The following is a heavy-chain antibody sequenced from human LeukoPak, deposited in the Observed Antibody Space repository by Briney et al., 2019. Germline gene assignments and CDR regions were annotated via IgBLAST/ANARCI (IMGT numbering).Heavy chain of an antibody. CDR2: IYYSGST. V-gene: IGHV4-59*01. J-gene: IGHJ4*02. CDR1: GGSISSYY. Sequence: SETLSLTCTVSGGSISSYYWSWIRQPPGKGLEWIGYIYYSGSTNYNPSLKSRVTISVDTSKNQFSLKLSSVTAADTAVYYCARGEQLVFYYFDYWGQGTLVTVSS. D-gene: IGHD6-13*01. CDR3: ARGEQLVFYYFDY.